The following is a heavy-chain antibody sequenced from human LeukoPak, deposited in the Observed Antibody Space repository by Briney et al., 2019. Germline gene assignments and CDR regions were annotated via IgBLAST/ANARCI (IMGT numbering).Heavy chain of an antibody. V-gene: IGHV5-51*01. CDR3: ARHVGIAVVPDRYFDL. J-gene: IGHJ2*01. Sequence: GESLKISCKSSGYRFATYWIGWVRQMPGKGLEWMGIIYPGDSDTRYSPSFQGQVTISADKSINTAYLQWSSLKASDTAMYYCARHVGIAVVPDRYFDLWGRGTLVTVSS. CDR1: GYRFATYW. CDR2: IYPGDSDT. D-gene: IGHD3-22*01.